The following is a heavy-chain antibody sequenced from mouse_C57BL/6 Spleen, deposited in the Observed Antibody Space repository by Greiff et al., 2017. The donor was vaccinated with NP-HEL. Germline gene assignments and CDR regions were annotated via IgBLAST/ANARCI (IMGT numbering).Heavy chain of an antibody. CDR1: GYAFSSYW. V-gene: IGHV1-80*01. J-gene: IGHJ2*01. D-gene: IGHD1-1*01. CDR3: ARSEVTTVVEGGY. CDR2: IYPGDGDT. Sequence: QVQLQQSGAELVKPGASVKISCKASGYAFSSYWMNWVKQRPGKGLEWIGQIYPGDGDTNYNGKFKGKATLTADKSSSTAYMQLSSLTSEDSAVYFCARSEVTTVVEGGYWGQGTTLTVSS.